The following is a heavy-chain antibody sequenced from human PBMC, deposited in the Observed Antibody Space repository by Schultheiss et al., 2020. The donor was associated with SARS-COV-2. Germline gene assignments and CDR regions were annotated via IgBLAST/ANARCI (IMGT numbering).Heavy chain of an antibody. V-gene: IGHV3-38-3*01. J-gene: IGHJ5*02. CDR2: RSGGST. D-gene: IGHD3-22*01. CDR1: GFTVTNIE. Sequence: GGSLRLSCAASGFTVTNIELSWVRQAPGKGLEGVSSRSGGSTFYADSVKGRFTISRDNSKNTLYLQMNSLRAEDTAVYYCARRAYDSSGYKFDPWGQGTLITVAS. CDR3: ARRAYDSSGYKFDP.